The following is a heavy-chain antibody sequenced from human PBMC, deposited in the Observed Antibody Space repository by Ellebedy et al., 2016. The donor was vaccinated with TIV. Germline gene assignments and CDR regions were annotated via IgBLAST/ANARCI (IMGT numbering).Heavy chain of an antibody. J-gene: IGHJ4*02. CDR3: ARVEGYCSGGSCYSAHLFDY. CDR2: ISGSGGGT. CDR1: GFTFSNYA. Sequence: GGSLRLSCAASGFTFSNYAMGWVRQAPGKGLEWVSAISGSGGGTYYADSVQGRFTISRDNSKNTLYLQMNSLRDEDTAVYYCARVEGYCSGGSCYSAHLFDYWGQGTLVTVSS. D-gene: IGHD2-15*01. V-gene: IGHV3-23*01.